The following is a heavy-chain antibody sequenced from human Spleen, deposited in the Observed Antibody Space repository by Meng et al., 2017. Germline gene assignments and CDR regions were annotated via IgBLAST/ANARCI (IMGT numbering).Heavy chain of an antibody. CDR1: GYPFTAYY. D-gene: IGHD5-18*01. J-gene: IGHJ4*02. V-gene: IGHV1-2*06. Sequence: QVPLVQSGAEVKEPGASVKVSCKPSGYPFTAYYIHWVRQAPGQGLEWMGHIIPNSGDTLYAPKFQGRVSMTRDTSTSTVYMELSSLRSEDTAIYYCARGSSMVIGFEYWGQGTLVTVSS. CDR3: ARGSSMVIGFEY. CDR2: IIPNSGDT.